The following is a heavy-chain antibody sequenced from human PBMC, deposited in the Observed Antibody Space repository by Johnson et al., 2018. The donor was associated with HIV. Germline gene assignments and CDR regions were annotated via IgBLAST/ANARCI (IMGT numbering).Heavy chain of an antibody. CDR2: SGSGGST. CDR3: ARGCRDGYTCDVFDV. D-gene: IGHD5-24*01. CDR1: GFTVSSNY. V-gene: IGHV3-66*01. J-gene: IGHJ3*01. Sequence: VQLVESGGGLVQPGGSLRLSCAASGFTVSSNYMSWVRQAPGKGLEWVSAISGSGGSTYYADSVKGRFTISRDNSKNTLYLQMNSLRAEDTAVYYCARGCRDGYTCDVFDVWGQGTRVTVSS.